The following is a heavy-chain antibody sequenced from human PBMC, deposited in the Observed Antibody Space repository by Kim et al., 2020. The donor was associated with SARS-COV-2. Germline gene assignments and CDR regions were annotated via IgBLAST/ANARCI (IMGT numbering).Heavy chain of an antibody. CDR1: GGSFSGYY. CDR3: ARGHSPYVVVGVFFDY. J-gene: IGHJ4*02. CDR2: INHSGST. Sequence: SETLSLTCAVYGGSFSGYYWSWIRQPPGKGLEWIGEINHSGSTNYNPSLKSRVTISVDTSKNQFSLKLSSVTAADTAVYYCARGHSPYVVVGVFFDYWGQGTLVTVSS. D-gene: IGHD2-15*01. V-gene: IGHV4-34*01.